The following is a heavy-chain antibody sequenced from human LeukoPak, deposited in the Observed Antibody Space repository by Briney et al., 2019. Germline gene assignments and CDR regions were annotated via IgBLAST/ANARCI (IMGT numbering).Heavy chain of an antibody. CDR1: GGSISSYY. J-gene: IGHJ6*03. CDR2: IYYSGST. Sequence: SETLSLTCTVSGGSISSYYWSWIRQPPGKGLEWIGNIYYSGSTNYNPSLKSRVTISVDTSKNQLSLKLSSVTAAYTAVYYCTRGSIAYYYMDVWGKGTTVTISS. D-gene: IGHD3-22*01. V-gene: IGHV4-59*01. CDR3: TRGSIAYYYMDV.